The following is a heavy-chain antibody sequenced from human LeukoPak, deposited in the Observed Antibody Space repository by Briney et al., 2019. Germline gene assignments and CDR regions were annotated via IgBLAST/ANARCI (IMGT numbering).Heavy chain of an antibody. CDR3: ARSTYYYDSSASREFDY. CDR1: GGSISSGDYY. V-gene: IGHV4-30-4*01. Sequence: NPSETLSLTCTVSGGSISSGDYYWSWIRQPPGKGLEWIGYIYYSGSTYYNPSLKSRVTISVDTSKNQFSLKLSSVTAADTAVYYCARSTYYYDSSASREFDYWGQGTLVTVSS. CDR2: IYYSGST. J-gene: IGHJ4*02. D-gene: IGHD3-22*01.